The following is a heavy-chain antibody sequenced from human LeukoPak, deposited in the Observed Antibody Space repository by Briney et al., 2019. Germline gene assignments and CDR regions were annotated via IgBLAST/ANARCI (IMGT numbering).Heavy chain of an antibody. Sequence: GGSLRLSCVASGFSFNNYRMTWVRQAPGKGLEWVANIKQDGSEKQYVDSVKGRFTISRDNAKNSLYLQMNSLRAEDTAVYYCARSADSSGYFREITLYYFDYWGQGTLVTVSS. J-gene: IGHJ4*02. V-gene: IGHV3-7*03. CDR2: IKQDGSEK. CDR3: ARSADSSGYFREITLYYFDY. CDR1: GFSFNNYR. D-gene: IGHD3-22*01.